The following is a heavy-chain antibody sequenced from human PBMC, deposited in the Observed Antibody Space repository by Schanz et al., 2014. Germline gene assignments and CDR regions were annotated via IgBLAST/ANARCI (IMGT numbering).Heavy chain of an antibody. D-gene: IGHD3-10*01. V-gene: IGHV3-23*04. CDR1: GLIFSNYV. Sequence: EVQLVESGGGLIQPGGSLKLSCAASGLIFSNYVMSWVRQAPGKGLVWVARINSVGSNTDYADSVTGRFTISRDNAKNTLYLQMNTLRAEDTAVYYCAKDGPGGSGSYSADGGMDVWGQGTTVTVSS. CDR3: AKDGPGGSGSYSADGGMDV. CDR2: INSVGSNT. J-gene: IGHJ6*02.